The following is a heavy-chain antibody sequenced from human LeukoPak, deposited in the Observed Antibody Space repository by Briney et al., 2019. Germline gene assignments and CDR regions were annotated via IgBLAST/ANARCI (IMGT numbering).Heavy chain of an antibody. D-gene: IGHD1-20*01. CDR3: VRERGDNWNVGP. CDR1: GYSISSGYY. Sequence: PSETLSLTCTVSGYSISSGYYWGWIRPPPGKGLEWIGTIYHNGSTYYNPSLKSRVTISMDTSKNQFSLNLSSVTAADTAVYYCVRERGDNWNVGPWGQGTLVTISS. V-gene: IGHV4-38-2*02. J-gene: IGHJ5*02. CDR2: IYHNGST.